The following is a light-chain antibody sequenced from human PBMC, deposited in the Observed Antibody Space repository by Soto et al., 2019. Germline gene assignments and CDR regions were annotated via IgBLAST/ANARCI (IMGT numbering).Light chain of an antibody. CDR1: QGISSY. V-gene: IGKV1-8*01. Sequence: IRMTQSPSSFSASTGDRVTITCRASQGISSYLAWYQQKPGKAPKLLIYAAYNLQSGVPSRFSGSGSGTDFTLTITRLEPEDFAVYYCQQYGSSPPWTFGQGTKVDIK. CDR2: AAY. J-gene: IGKJ1*01. CDR3: QQYGSSPPWT.